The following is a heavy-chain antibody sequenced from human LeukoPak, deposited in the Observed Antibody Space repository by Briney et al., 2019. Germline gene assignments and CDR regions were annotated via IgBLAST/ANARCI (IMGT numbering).Heavy chain of an antibody. V-gene: IGHV1-69*06. CDR2: IIPIFGTA. Sequence: SVKVSCKASGGTFSSYAISWVRQAPGQGLEWMGRIIPIFGTANYAQKFQGRVTITADKSTSTAYMELSSLRSEDPAVYYCARFSSWYKDEYFQHWGQGTLVTVSS. CDR1: GGTFSSYA. D-gene: IGHD6-13*01. CDR3: ARFSSWYKDEYFQH. J-gene: IGHJ1*01.